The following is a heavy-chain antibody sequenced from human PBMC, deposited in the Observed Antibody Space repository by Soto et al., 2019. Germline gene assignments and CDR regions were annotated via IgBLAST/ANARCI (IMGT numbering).Heavy chain of an antibody. V-gene: IGHV5-10-1*01. CDR3: ARGDGYYDILTGLYYYGMDV. D-gene: IGHD3-9*01. J-gene: IGHJ6*02. Sequence: PGESLKISCKGSGYSFTSYWISWVRQMPGKGLEWMGRIDPSDSYTNYSPSFQGHVTISADKSISTAYLQWSSLKASDTAMYYCARGDGYYDILTGLYYYGMDVWGQGTTVTVSS. CDR1: GYSFTSYW. CDR2: IDPSDSYT.